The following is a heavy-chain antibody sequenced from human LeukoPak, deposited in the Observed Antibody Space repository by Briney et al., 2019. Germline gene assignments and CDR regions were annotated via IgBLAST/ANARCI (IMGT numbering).Heavy chain of an antibody. CDR1: GFTFGDYA. V-gene: IGHV3-49*03. J-gene: IGHJ4*02. Sequence: GGSLRLSCTASGFTFGDYAMRWFRQAPGKGLEWVGFIRSKAYGGTTEYAASVKGRFTISSDDSKSIAYLQMNSLKTDDTAVYYCTSGTRGGSYYVMNFDYWGQGPLVTVSS. CDR2: IRSKAYGGTT. D-gene: IGHD1-26*01. CDR3: TSGTRGGSYYVMNFDY.